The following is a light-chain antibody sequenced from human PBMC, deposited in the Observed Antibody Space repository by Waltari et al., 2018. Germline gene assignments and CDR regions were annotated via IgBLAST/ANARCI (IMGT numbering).Light chain of an antibody. CDR3: CSYAGIWV. CDR1: GSDVGDFNS. V-gene: IGLV2-11*01. Sequence: QSALTQPRSVSGSPGQSVTISCAGTGSDVGDFNSVSWYQQHPGKAPKLVIFDVTARPSGVPDRFSDSKSGTSASLTVSGLQAEDEADYYCCSYAGIWVFGGGTRLTVL. CDR2: DVT. J-gene: IGLJ3*02.